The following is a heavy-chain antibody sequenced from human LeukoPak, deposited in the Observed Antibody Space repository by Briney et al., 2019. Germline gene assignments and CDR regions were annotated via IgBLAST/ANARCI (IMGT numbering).Heavy chain of an antibody. CDR1: GDTFNSYA. D-gene: IGHD3-10*01. CDR3: AREYYGSGCYYDGYYFDF. CDR2: IIPAFGTT. Sequence: SVKVSCKVSGDTFNSYAVAWVRQAPGQGLEWMGLIIPAFGTTHYAQRFQGRVTITSDKSTTTAYMELGSLRSEDTAVYYCAREYYGSGCYYDGYYFDFWGQGTLVTVSS. V-gene: IGHV1-69*06. J-gene: IGHJ4*02.